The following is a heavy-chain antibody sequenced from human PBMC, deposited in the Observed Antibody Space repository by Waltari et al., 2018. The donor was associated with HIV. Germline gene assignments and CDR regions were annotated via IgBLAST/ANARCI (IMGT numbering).Heavy chain of an antibody. CDR2: FDPADGKT. J-gene: IGHJ6*02. CDR3: ATARQWLVDSGMDV. Sequence: QVQLVQSGAEVKRPGASVKVSCKVSGYILTELSIHWVRQAPGKGLEWVGSFDPADGKTTYAQKFQGRVTMIEDTSTDTASMEVSSLRSEDTAVYYCATARQWLVDSGMDVWGQGTTVTVSS. V-gene: IGHV1-24*01. CDR1: GYILTELS. D-gene: IGHD6-19*01.